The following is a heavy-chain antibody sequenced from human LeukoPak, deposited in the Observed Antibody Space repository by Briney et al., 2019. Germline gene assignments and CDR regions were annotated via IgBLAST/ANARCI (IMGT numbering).Heavy chain of an antibody. CDR1: GFTFSAYA. CDR2: ISYDGSNK. J-gene: IGHJ4*02. D-gene: IGHD6-19*01. Sequence: GGSLRLSCAASGFTFSAYAMSWVRQAPGKGLEWVAVISYDGSNKYYADSVKGRFTISRDNSKNTLYLQMNSLRAEDTAVYYCAKDRAVAGTLYYFDYWGQGTLVTVSS. V-gene: IGHV3-30*18. CDR3: AKDRAVAGTLYYFDY.